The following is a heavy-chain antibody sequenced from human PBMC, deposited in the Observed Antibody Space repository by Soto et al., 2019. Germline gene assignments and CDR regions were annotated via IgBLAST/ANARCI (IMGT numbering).Heavy chain of an antibody. V-gene: IGHV3-33*01. Sequence: LRLSCAASGFTFSSYGMHWVRQAPGKGLEWVAVIWYDGSNKYYADSVKGRFTISRDNSKNTLYLQMNSLRAEDTAVYYCARDRDSRDPGNDAFDIWGQGTMVTVSS. D-gene: IGHD6-19*01. J-gene: IGHJ3*02. CDR3: ARDRDSRDPGNDAFDI. CDR2: IWYDGSNK. CDR1: GFTFSSYG.